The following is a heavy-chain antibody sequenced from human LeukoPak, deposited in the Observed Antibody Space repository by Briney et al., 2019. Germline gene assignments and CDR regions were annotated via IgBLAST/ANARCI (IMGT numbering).Heavy chain of an antibody. CDR1: GGSLSKYY. CDR2: IDYSGSA. D-gene: IGHD3-10*01. J-gene: IGHJ4*02. CDR3: ARGSGSNLDY. V-gene: IGHV4-59*01. Sequence: SETLSLTCTVSGGSLSKYYWSWIRQPPGKGLEWIGFIDYSGSANYKPSLKSRVTISVDTSQNLFSLKLDSVTAADTAVYYCARGSGSNLDYWGQGTLVTVSS.